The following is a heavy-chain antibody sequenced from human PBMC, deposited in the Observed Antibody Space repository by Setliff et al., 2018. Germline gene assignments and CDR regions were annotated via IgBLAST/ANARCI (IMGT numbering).Heavy chain of an antibody. Sequence: ASVKVSCKASGYTFTGYYVHWVRQAPGQGLEWMGWINPNSGGTNYAQKLQGRVTMTTDTSTSTAYMELRSLRSDDTAVYYCARAGRNNYDSSGYYYDLYYYNHMDVWGKGTTVTVSS. V-gene: IGHV1-2*02. CDR1: GYTFTGYY. CDR2: INPNSGGT. J-gene: IGHJ6*03. D-gene: IGHD3-22*01. CDR3: ARAGRNNYDSSGYYYDLYYYNHMDV.